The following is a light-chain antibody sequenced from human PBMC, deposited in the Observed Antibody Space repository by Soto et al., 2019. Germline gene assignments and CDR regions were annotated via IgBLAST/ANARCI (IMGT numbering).Light chain of an antibody. CDR1: QSVKSN. V-gene: IGKV3-15*01. Sequence: EIVMTQSPATLSVSPGERVTLFCRASQSVKSNLAWYQQKFGQAPRLLIYGASTRATGVPARFSGSGSGTEFTLTISSLQSEDFAVYYCQHYNNWPPWTFGQGTKVEI. J-gene: IGKJ1*01. CDR3: QHYNNWPPWT. CDR2: GAS.